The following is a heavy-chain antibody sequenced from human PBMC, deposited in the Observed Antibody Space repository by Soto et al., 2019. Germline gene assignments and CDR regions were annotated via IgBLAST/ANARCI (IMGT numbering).Heavy chain of an antibody. Sequence: EVQLVESGGVVVQPGGSLRLSCAASGFTFDDYTMHWVRQAPGKGLEWVCRISCDGGRTYYADYVKGGFTIPRDNSKNSMYLQLKSLRNEGIALYYCAKDSGDDGSGSYFDYWGQGTMVTVSS. D-gene: IGHD3-10*01. CDR2: ISCDGGRT. V-gene: IGHV3-43*01. CDR1: GFTFDDYT. J-gene: IGHJ4*01. CDR3: AKDSGDDGSGSYFDY.